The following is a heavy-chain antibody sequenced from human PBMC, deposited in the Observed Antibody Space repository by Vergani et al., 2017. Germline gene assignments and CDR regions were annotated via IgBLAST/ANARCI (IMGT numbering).Heavy chain of an antibody. CDR1: GGSISRGDYY. CDR2: IYYSGST. D-gene: IGHD6-13*01. Sequence: QVQLQESGPGLVKPSQTLSLTCTVSGGSISRGDYYWSWIRQPPGKGLEWIWYIYYSGSTYYNPSLQSRVTISVDTSKNQFSLTLSSVNATDTAVYYCARGSRAAGYSGPDSWGQGTRVTVSS. V-gene: IGHV4-30-4*01. J-gene: IGHJ4*02. CDR3: ARGSRAAGYSGPDS.